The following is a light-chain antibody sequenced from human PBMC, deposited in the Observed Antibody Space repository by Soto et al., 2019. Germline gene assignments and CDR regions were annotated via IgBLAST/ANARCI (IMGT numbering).Light chain of an antibody. Sequence: QSALTQPASVSGSPGQSITISCTGTSSDVGGYIYVSWYQHHPGKAPKLMIYDVSNRPSGVSIRFSGSKSGNTASLTIFGFQAEDEAVYYCSSYTSSSTPYVFGTGTKVTVL. J-gene: IGLJ1*01. CDR2: DVS. CDR3: SSYTSSSTPYV. CDR1: SSDVGGYIY. V-gene: IGLV2-14*03.